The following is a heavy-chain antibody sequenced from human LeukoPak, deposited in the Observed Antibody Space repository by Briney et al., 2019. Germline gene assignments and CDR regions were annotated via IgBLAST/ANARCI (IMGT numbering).Heavy chain of an antibody. V-gene: IGHV1-69*01. J-gene: IGHJ4*02. D-gene: IGHD3-10*01. CDR2: IIPIFGTA. CDR3: ARGKEAPNSKLWFGECSMYY. CDR1: GGTFSSYA. Sequence: GSSVKVSCKASGGTFSSYAISWVRQAPGQGLEWMGGIIPIFGTANYAQKFQGRVTITADESTSTAYMELSSLRSEDTAVYYCARGKEAPNSKLWFGECSMYYWGQGTLVTVSS.